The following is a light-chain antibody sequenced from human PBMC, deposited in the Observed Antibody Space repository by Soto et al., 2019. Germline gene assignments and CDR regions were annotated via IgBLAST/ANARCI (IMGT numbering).Light chain of an antibody. V-gene: IGLV2-14*01. J-gene: IGLJ2*01. CDR3: SSFTVHTTPVV. CDR2: EVT. CDR1: SSDVGGYNY. Sequence: QSVLTQPASVSGSPGQSITISCTGTSSDVGGYNYVSWYQQHPGKAPKLMIYEVTYRPSGVSDRFSGSKSGNTASLTISGLQAEDEADYYCSSFTVHTTPVVFGGGTKLTVL.